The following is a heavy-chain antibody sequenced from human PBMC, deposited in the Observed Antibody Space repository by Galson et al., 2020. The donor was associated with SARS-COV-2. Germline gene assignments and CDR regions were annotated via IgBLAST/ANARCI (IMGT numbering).Heavy chain of an antibody. CDR3: ARDWGDSGWSTTPFDY. J-gene: IGHJ4*02. Sequence: ASVKVSCRASGYTFSRYGISWVRQAPGQGLEWMGWISAYNGNTNYAQKLQGRVTMTTDTSTSTAYMELRSLRSDDTAVFYCARDWGDSGWSTTPFDYWGQGTLVIVSS. CDR2: ISAYNGNT. V-gene: IGHV1-18*04. CDR1: GYTFSRYG. D-gene: IGHD6-19*01.